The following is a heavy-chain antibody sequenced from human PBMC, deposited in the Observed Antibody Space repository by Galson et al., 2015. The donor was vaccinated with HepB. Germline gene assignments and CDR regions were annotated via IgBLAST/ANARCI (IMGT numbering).Heavy chain of an antibody. CDR3: ARSSVAARPYWFDS. V-gene: IGHV3-21*06. Sequence: SLRLSCAASEITFGRYCVNWVRQAPGKGLEWVSSTSASSSYIFYADSVKGRFFISRDNARTTLFLQTNSLTAEDTAVYYCARSSVAARPYWFDSWGQGTLVTVTS. D-gene: IGHD6-6*01. J-gene: IGHJ5*01. CDR2: TSASSSYI. CDR1: EITFGRYC.